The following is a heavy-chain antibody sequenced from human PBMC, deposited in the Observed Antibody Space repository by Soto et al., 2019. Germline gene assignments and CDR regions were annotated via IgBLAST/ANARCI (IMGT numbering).Heavy chain of an antibody. CDR2: IIPIFGTT. V-gene: IGHV1-69*01. J-gene: IGHJ3*02. CDR1: GGTFSSYA. Sequence: QVQLVQSGTEVKKPGSSVKVSCKASGGTFSSYALSWVRPAPGQGLEWMGGIIPIFGTTNYAQRLQVRVSITADESTSTTYMELSSLRSEDTAVYYCAGSYKYGSGTFDAFDIWCQGTLVTVSS. D-gene: IGHD3-10*01. CDR3: AGSYKYGSGTFDAFDI.